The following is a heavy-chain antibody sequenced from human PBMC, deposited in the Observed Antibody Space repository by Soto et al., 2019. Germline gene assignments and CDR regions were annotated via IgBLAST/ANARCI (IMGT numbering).Heavy chain of an antibody. V-gene: IGHV1-18*01. D-gene: IGHD1-1*01. CDR3: ARGGYGDY. CDR1: GYTFTSYG. J-gene: IGHJ4*02. CDR2: ISAHNGNT. Sequence: QVHLVQSGAEVKKPGASVKVSCKASGYTFTSYGITWVRQAPGQGLEWMGWISAHNGNTDNAQTLQGRVIVTRDTCTSTAYMELRSLISDDTAVYDCARGGYGDYWAQGALVTVSS.